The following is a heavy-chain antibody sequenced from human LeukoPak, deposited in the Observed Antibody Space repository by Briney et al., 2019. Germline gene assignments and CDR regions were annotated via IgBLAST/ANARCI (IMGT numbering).Heavy chain of an antibody. V-gene: IGHV3-15*01. CDR2: IKSKTDGGTT. J-gene: IGHJ4*02. D-gene: IGHD3-9*01. CDR1: GFTFSNAW. CDR3: SREYFDWL. Sequence: GGSLRLSCAAPGFTFSNAWMSWVRQAPGKGLEWVGRIKSKTDGGTTDYAAPVKGRFTISRDDSKSIAYLQMNSLKTEDTAVYYCSREYFDWLWGQGTLVTVSS.